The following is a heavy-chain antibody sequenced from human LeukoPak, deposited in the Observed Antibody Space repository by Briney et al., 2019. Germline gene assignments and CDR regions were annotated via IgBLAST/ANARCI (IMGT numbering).Heavy chain of an antibody. V-gene: IGHV1-69*04. CDR2: IIPILGIA. CDR3: ARDPGYSYGPLDY. D-gene: IGHD5-18*01. CDR1: GGTFSSYA. J-gene: IGHJ4*02. Sequence: ASVKVSCKASGGTFSSYAISWVRQAPGQGLEWMGRIIPILGIANYAQKFQGRVTITADKSTSTAYMELSSLRSEDTAVYYCARDPGYSYGPLDYWGQGTLVTVSS.